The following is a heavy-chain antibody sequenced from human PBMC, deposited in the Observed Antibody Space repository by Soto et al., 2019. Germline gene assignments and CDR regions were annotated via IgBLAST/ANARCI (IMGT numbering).Heavy chain of an antibody. CDR2: TYYDGTS. CDR1: RGSTYRGASV. CDR3: GRVGRRDGNSTPGGFET. D-gene: IGHD2-2*01. V-gene: IGHV4-30-4*08. Sequence: SETLSPTCSVSRGSTYRGASVWSWLLHTPGKRREWMGYTYYDGTSYYSPALKRRVTVSVDTPKCRFFLKVNPVTGADTAVYYCGRVGRRDGNSTPGGFETWGQGILVTVSS. J-gene: IGHJ5*02.